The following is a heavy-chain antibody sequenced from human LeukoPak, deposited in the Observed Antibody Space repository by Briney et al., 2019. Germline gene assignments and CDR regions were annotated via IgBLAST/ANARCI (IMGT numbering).Heavy chain of an antibody. V-gene: IGHV3-48*04. CDR1: GFTFYSHG. J-gene: IGHJ6*03. CDR2: ISPDSATI. D-gene: IGHD1-14*01. Sequence: KPGGSLRLSCAASGFTFYSHGMIWVRQAPGKGLDWFSYISPDSATIYYADSVKGRFTISRDHAKNSLYLQMISLRAEDTALYSCARVRGPTVYTYYLDVWGKGTTVTVSS. CDR3: ARVRGPTVYTYYLDV.